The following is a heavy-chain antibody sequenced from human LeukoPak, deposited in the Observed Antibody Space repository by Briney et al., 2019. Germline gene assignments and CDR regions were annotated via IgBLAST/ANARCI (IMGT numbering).Heavy chain of an antibody. CDR2: ISAYNGNT. CDR1: GYTFTSYG. V-gene: IGHV1-18*01. D-gene: IGHD3-10*01. J-gene: IGHJ5*02. Sequence: ASVKVSCKASGYTFTSYGISWVRQAPGQGLEWMGWISAYNGNTNYAQKLQGRVTITADKSTSTAYMELSSLRSEDTAVYYCASAVSELSITMVRGVNWFDPWGQGTLVTVSS. CDR3: ASAVSELSITMVRGVNWFDP.